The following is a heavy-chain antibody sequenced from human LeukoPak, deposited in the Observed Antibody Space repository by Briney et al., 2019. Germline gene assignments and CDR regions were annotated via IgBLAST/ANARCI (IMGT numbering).Heavy chain of an antibody. CDR2: IYYSGST. J-gene: IGHJ4*02. CDR1: GGSISSSSYY. V-gene: IGHV4-39*01. D-gene: IGHD2-2*01. Sequence: SETLSLTCTVSGGSISSSSYYWGWIRQPPGKGLEWIGSIYYSGSTYYNPSLKSRVTISVDTSKNQFSLKRSSVTAADTAVYYCARGPSIFDIVVVPAASFDYWGQGTLVTVSS. CDR3: ARGPSIFDIVVVPAASFDY.